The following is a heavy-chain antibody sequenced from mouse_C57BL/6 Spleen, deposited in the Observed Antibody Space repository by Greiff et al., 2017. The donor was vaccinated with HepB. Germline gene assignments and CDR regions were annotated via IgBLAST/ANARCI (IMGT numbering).Heavy chain of an antibody. D-gene: IGHD4-1*02. V-gene: IGHV1-64*01. Sequence: QVQLQQPGAELVKPGASVKLSCKASGYTFTSYWMHWVKQRPGQGLEWIGMIHPNSGNTYYNEKFKGKATLTADKSSSTAYMELRSLTSEDSAVYFCAREGLTNWYYFDYWGQGTTLTVSS. J-gene: IGHJ2*01. CDR3: AREGLTNWYYFDY. CDR1: GYTFTSYW. CDR2: IHPNSGNT.